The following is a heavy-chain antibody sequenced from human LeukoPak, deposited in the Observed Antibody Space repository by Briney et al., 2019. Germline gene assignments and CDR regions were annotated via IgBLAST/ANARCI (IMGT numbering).Heavy chain of an antibody. Sequence: SQTLSLTCAVSGASISSGGYSWTWIRQPPGKGLEWIGNIYYSGSTDYNPSLKSRVTMSVDRSKNQFSLNLSSVTAADTAVYYCARAKGITMVRGLIITFYFNYWGQGTLVTVSS. CDR1: GASISSGGYS. J-gene: IGHJ4*02. CDR2: IYYSGST. D-gene: IGHD3-10*01. V-gene: IGHV4-30-2*01. CDR3: ARAKGITMVRGLIITFYFNY.